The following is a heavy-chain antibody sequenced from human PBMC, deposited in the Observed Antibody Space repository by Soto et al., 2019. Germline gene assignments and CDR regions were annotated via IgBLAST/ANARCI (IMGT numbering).Heavy chain of an antibody. CDR2: INPNSGGT. D-gene: IGHD3-9*01. CDR1: GDTFTGYY. J-gene: IGHJ5*02. Sequence: NVYCKTSGDTFTGYYMHWVRQAPGQGLEWMGWINPNSGGTNYAQKFLGRVTMTRDTSISTAYMELRRLRSDDTAVYYCARMTGGGAGWFDPWGQGTLVTVSS. V-gene: IGHV1-2*02. CDR3: ARMTGGGAGWFDP.